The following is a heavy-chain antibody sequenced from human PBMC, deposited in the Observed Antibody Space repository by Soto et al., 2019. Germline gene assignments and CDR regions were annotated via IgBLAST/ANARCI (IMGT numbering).Heavy chain of an antibody. J-gene: IGHJ3*01. CDR2: MNPNSGNT. V-gene: IGHV1-8*01. CDR3: ARYPFAAYCSDGVGSYDALDV. Sequence: QVQVVQSGAEVKKPGASVKVSCKASGYSFTSYDVNWVRQATGQGLEWMGWMNPNSGNTGYAQKFKGRVTMTRDNSISTAYMELTGLTSEDTAVYYCARYPFAAYCSDGVGSYDALDVVGQGTMVTVSS. CDR1: GYSFTSYD. D-gene: IGHD2-21*01.